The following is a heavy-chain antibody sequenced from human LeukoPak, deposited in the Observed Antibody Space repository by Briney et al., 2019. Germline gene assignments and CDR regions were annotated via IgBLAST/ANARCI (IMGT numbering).Heavy chain of an antibody. V-gene: IGHV3-15*01. D-gene: IGHD3/OR15-3a*01. J-gene: IGHJ4*02. CDR3: TAGTGRSDFDY. CDR2: IKRKGDDGTI. Sequence: GGSLSLSCAASGFIFSNAWMSWVRQAPGKGLEWVGRIKRKGDDGTIDYAAPVKGRLTISRDDSRNTLYLQMDRLKSEDTAVYYCTAGTGRSDFDYWGQGTLVTVSS. CDR1: GFIFSNAW.